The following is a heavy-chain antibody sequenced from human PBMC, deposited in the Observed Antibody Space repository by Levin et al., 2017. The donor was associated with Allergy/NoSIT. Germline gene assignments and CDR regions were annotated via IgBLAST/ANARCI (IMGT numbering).Heavy chain of an antibody. V-gene: IGHV4-59*01. CDR1: AGSINGYY. CDR3: ARYFCAADDTCHYFEY. D-gene: IGHD2-21*01. Sequence: GSLRLSCTVSAGSINGYYWSWIRQPPGKGLEWIGYIHSSGTTHNNPSLNSRVTFSVDTSTNQFSLTLTSVTAADTAMYYCARYFCAADDTCHYFEYWGQGIMVTVSS. CDR2: IHSSGTT. J-gene: IGHJ4*02.